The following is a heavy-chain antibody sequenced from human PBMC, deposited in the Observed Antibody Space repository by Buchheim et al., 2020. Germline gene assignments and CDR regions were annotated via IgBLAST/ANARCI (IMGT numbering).Heavy chain of an antibody. CDR3: LGELSLSPPEGYYYGMDV. V-gene: IGHV3-74*01. Sequence: EVQLVESGGGLVQPGGSLRLSCAASGFTFSSYWMHWVRKAPGKGLVWVSRINSDGSSTSYVDSVKGRFTISRDNDKKTLYLQMNSLRAEDTAVYYCLGELSLSPPEGYYYGMDVWGQGTT. CDR2: INSDGSST. CDR1: GFTFSSYW. D-gene: IGHD3-16*02. J-gene: IGHJ6*02.